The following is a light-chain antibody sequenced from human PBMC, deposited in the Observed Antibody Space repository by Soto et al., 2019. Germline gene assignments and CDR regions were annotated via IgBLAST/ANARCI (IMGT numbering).Light chain of an antibody. CDR1: QSIGSD. J-gene: IGKJ4*01. V-gene: IGKV3-11*01. Sequence: EIVLTQSPATLSLSPAERATLSCRASQSIGSDLAWYQQRPGQPPRLLIYDASNRATGIPARFSGSGSGTDFPLTISSLDPEDFAVYFCQQRSAWPLTFGGGTKVEV. CDR2: DAS. CDR3: QQRSAWPLT.